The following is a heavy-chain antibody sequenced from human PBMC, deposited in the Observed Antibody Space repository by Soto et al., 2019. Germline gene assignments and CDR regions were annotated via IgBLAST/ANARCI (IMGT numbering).Heavy chain of an antibody. CDR1: GFTFSSYS. D-gene: IGHD2-8*01. Sequence: GGSLRLSCAASGFTFSSYSMNWVRQAPGKGLEWVSSISGSSSYIYYADSVKGRFTISRDNAKNSLYLQMNSLRAEDTAVYYCAREPLGYCTNGVCYTGFDYWGQGTLVTVSS. V-gene: IGHV3-21*01. CDR3: AREPLGYCTNGVCYTGFDY. J-gene: IGHJ4*02. CDR2: ISGSSSYI.